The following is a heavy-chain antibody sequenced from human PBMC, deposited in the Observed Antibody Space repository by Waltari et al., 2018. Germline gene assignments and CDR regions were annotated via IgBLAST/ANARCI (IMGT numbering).Heavy chain of an antibody. Sequence: QVQLVQSGAEVKKPGASVKVSCKASGYTFTGYYMHWVRQAPGQGLEWMGWINPNSGGTNYAQKFQGRVTMNRDTSISTAYMELSRLRSDGTAVYYCARDFEAPYYYGSGSYDDYWGQGTLVTVSS. CDR2: INPNSGGT. CDR1: GYTFTGYY. V-gene: IGHV1-2*02. D-gene: IGHD3-10*01. J-gene: IGHJ4*02. CDR3: ARDFEAPYYYGSGSYDDY.